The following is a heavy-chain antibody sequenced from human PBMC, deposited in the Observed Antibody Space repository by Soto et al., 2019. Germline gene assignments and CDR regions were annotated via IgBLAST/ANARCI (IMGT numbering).Heavy chain of an antibody. J-gene: IGHJ4*02. V-gene: IGHV3-30-3*01. D-gene: IGHD3-16*02. CDR2: ISHDGSNK. CDR3: ARDRLRLGELSLLGYFDY. Sequence: GGSLSLSCAASGFTYSKYTMHWVRQAPGKGLEWVAAISHDGSNKYYGDSVKGRFTISRDNSKNTLSVQMSNLKSEDTAVYYCARDRLRLGELSLLGYFDYWGQGTLVTVSS. CDR1: GFTYSKYT.